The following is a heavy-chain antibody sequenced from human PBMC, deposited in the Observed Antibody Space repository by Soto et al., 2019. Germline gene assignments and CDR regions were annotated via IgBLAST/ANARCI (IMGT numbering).Heavy chain of an antibody. CDR1: GFTFSSYW. CDR2: IKQDGSEK. V-gene: IGHV3-7*01. CDR3: ARTSSGDYWYFDL. D-gene: IGHD4-17*01. Sequence: GGSLRLSCAASGFTFSSYWMSWVRQAPGKGLEWVANIKQDGSEKYYVDSVKGRFTISRDNAKNSLYLQMNSLRAEDTAVYYCARTSSGDYWYFDLWGRGTLVTVSS. J-gene: IGHJ2*01.